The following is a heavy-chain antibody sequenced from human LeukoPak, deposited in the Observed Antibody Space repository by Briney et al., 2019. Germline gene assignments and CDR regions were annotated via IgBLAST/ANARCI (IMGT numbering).Heavy chain of an antibody. CDR3: ARAASHYDSSGSRDAFDI. Sequence: ASVKVSCKASGYTFTGYYIHWVRQAPGQGLEWMGWINPTSFGTKYEQKFQGRVTMTRDTSISTDYMELSDLRSDDTAVYYCARAASHYDSSGSRDAFDIWGQGTMVTVSS. V-gene: IGHV1-2*02. CDR2: INPTSFGT. J-gene: IGHJ3*02. D-gene: IGHD3-22*01. CDR1: GYTFTGYY.